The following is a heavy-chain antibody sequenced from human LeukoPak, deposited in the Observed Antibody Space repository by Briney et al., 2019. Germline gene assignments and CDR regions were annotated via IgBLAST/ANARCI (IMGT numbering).Heavy chain of an antibody. D-gene: IGHD5/OR15-5a*01. CDR1: GYTFTSYA. CDR3: ARPLGVYDSAFAI. J-gene: IGHJ3*02. CDR2: INAGNGNT. Sequence: GASVKVSCKASGYTFTSYAMHWVRQAPGQRLEWMGWINAGNGNTKYSQKFQGRVTITRDTSASTAYMELSSLRSEDTAVYYCARPLGVYDSAFAIWGQWTMVTVSS. V-gene: IGHV1-3*01.